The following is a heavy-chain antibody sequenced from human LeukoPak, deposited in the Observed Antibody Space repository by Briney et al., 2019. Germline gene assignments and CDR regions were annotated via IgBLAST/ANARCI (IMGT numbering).Heavy chain of an antibody. CDR2: IYPGDSDT. V-gene: IGHV5-51*01. J-gene: IGHJ5*02. CDR1: GYSFTSYW. D-gene: IGHD2-2*01. CDR3: ARHKNLGYCSSTSCYPTRYNWFDP. Sequence: GESLKISCKGSGYSFTSYWIGWVRPMPGKGLEWMGIIYPGDSDTRYSPSFQGQVTISADKSISTAYLQWSSLKSSDTAMDYSARHKNLGYCSSTSCYPTRYNWFDPWGQGTLVTVSS.